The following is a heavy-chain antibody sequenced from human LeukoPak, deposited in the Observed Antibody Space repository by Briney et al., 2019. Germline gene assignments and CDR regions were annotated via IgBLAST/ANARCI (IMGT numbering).Heavy chain of an antibody. J-gene: IGHJ4*02. CDR3: ARVRSDDENLLFDY. CDR1: GGSISSYY. V-gene: IGHV4-59*01. D-gene: IGHD1-1*01. CDR2: FYYSGST. Sequence: PSETLSLTCTVSGGSISSYYWSWIRQPPGKGLEWFGFFYYSGSTNYNPSPKSRVTISVDTSKTQFSLKLSSVTAADTAEYYCARVRSDDENLLFDYWGQGTLVTVSS.